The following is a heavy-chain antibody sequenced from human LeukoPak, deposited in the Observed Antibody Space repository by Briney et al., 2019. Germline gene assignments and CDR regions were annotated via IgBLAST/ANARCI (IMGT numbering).Heavy chain of an antibody. J-gene: IGHJ4*02. Sequence: QAGGSLRLSCAASGFTFSSYSMNWVRQAPGKGLEWVSYISSSSSTIYYADSVKGRFTISRDNAKNSLYLQMNSLRAEDMAVYYCARDDGYYYGSGSYSSLDYWGQGTLVTVSS. CDR3: ARDDGYYYGSGSYSSLDY. CDR1: GFTFSSYS. D-gene: IGHD3-10*01. V-gene: IGHV3-48*01. CDR2: ISSSSSTI.